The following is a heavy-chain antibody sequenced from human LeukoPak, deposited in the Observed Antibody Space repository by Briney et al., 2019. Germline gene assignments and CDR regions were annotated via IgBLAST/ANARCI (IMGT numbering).Heavy chain of an antibody. Sequence: PGGSLRLSCAASGFTVSTNYMTWVRQAPRQELEWVSVIYSGGSTYYADSVKGRFTISRDNSKNTLYLQMNSLRAEDTAVYFCARDRSGSYDYWGQGTLVTVSS. V-gene: IGHV3-53*01. CDR1: GFTVSTNY. CDR3: ARDRSGSYDY. J-gene: IGHJ4*02. CDR2: IYSGGST. D-gene: IGHD1-26*01.